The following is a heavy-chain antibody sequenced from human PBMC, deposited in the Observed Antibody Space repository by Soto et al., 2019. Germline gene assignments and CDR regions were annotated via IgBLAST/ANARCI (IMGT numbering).Heavy chain of an antibody. D-gene: IGHD1-1*01. V-gene: IGHV3-43*01. Sequence: GGSLRLSCAASGFTFDDYTMHWVRQAPGKGLEWVSLISWDGGSTYYADSVKGRFTISRDNSKNSLYLQMNSLRTEDTALYYCAAGMGNDNPDYYGMDVWGQGTTVTVSS. CDR1: GFTFDDYT. CDR2: ISWDGGST. J-gene: IGHJ6*02. CDR3: AAGMGNDNPDYYGMDV.